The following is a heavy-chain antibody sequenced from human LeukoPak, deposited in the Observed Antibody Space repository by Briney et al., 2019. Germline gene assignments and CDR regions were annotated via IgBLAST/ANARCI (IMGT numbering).Heavy chain of an antibody. CDR3: AKWGDYDVLTGYYVSDY. Sequence: YPGGSLRLSCAASGFTFSNYAMSWVRQAPGKGLEWVSAITGGGSGIYYADSMKGRFTISRDNSKNTLYLQINGLRAEDTAVYYCAKWGDYDVLTGYYVSDYWGQGTLVTVSS. CDR1: GFTFSNYA. CDR2: ITGGGSGI. D-gene: IGHD3-9*01. V-gene: IGHV3-23*01. J-gene: IGHJ4*02.